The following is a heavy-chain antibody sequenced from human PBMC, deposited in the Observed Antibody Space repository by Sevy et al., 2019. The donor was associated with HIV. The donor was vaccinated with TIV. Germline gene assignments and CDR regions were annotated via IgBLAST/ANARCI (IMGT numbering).Heavy chain of an antibody. Sequence: GGSLRLSCEASGFTFSSHDMNWVRQAPGKGLVWVSYISSNSGTIYYEDSVKGRFTISRDNAKNSLSLQMNSLRDEDTAVYYCARASSSGWYNAFDIWGQGTLVTVSS. V-gene: IGHV3-48*02. CDR3: ARASSSGWYNAFDI. CDR1: GFTFSSHD. J-gene: IGHJ3*02. CDR2: ISSNSGTI. D-gene: IGHD6-19*01.